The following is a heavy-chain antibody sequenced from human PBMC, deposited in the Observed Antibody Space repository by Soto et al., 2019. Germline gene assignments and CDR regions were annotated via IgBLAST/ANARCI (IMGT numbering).Heavy chain of an antibody. D-gene: IGHD4-17*01. J-gene: IGHJ4*02. Sequence: QLQLQESGSGLVKPSQTLSLTCAVSGDSISSGGYSWNWIRQPPGKGLEWIGYIYHSGNTVYSPSLKSRVTISVDGSKNQFFLRLSCVTAADTAVYYCARGERDDYALGYWGQGALVTVSS. V-gene: IGHV4-30-2*01. CDR3: ARGERDDYALGY. CDR1: GDSISSGGYS. CDR2: IYHSGNT.